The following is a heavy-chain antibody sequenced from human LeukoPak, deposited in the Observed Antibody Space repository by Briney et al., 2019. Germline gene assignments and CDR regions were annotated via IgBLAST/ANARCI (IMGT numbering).Heavy chain of an antibody. D-gene: IGHD3-10*01. J-gene: IGHJ6*04. Sequence: ASVKVSCKASGYTFTGYYMHWVRQAPGQGLEWMGWINPNSGGTNYAQKFQGWVTMTRDTSISTAYMELSRLRSDDTAVYYCARGTLWFGESLRAYYYGMDVWGKGTTVTVSS. CDR1: GYTFTGYY. CDR2: INPNSGGT. CDR3: ARGTLWFGESLRAYYYGMDV. V-gene: IGHV1-2*04.